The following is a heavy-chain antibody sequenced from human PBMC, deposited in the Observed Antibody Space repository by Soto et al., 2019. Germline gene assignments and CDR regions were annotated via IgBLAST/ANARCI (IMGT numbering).Heavy chain of an antibody. CDR2: IIPIFGTA. CDR3: ARDTHYGSGPRREL. D-gene: IGHD3-10*01. V-gene: IGHV1-69*01. J-gene: IGHJ4*02. Sequence: QVQLVQSGAEVKKPGSSVKVSCKASGGTFSSYAISWVRQAPGQGLEWMGGIIPIFGTANYAQKFQGRVTITADESTSTAYMELSSLISQDTAVYYCARDTHYGSGPRRELWGQGTLVTVSS. CDR1: GGTFSSYA.